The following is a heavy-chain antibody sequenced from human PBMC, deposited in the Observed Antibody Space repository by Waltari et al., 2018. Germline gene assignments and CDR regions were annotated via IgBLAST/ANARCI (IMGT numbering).Heavy chain of an antibody. CDR1: GFTFDDYA. J-gene: IGHJ4*02. Sequence: EVQLVESGGGLVQPGRSLRLSCAASGFTFDDYAMQWVRQAPGKGLEWVSGISWNSGSIGYADSVKGRFTISRDNAKNSLYLQMNSLRAEDTALYYCAKGFGELLSPSFDYWGQGTLVTVSS. D-gene: IGHD3-10*01. CDR2: ISWNSGSI. CDR3: AKGFGELLSPSFDY. V-gene: IGHV3-9*01.